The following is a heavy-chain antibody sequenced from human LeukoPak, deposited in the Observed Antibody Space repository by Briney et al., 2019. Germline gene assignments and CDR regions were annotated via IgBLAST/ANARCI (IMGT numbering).Heavy chain of an antibody. CDR1: AFTFSNYA. CDR2: ISVSGGGKT. Sequence: GGSLRLSCTASAFTFSNYAMSWVRQAPGKGLDWLSDISVSGGGKTYYADSVKGRFTISRDNSKNTLYLQMPSLRAEDPAMYYGAKDVKGAYNFLEVFDIWGQGTMVTVSS. J-gene: IGHJ3*02. V-gene: IGHV3-23*01. CDR3: AKDVKGAYNFLEVFDI. D-gene: IGHD1-1*01.